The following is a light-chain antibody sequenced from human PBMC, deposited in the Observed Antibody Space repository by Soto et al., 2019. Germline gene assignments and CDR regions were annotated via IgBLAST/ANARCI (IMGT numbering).Light chain of an antibody. V-gene: IGKV3-15*01. CDR2: GAS. J-gene: IGKJ1*01. CDR3: QHSNNWPRT. Sequence: EIVMTQSPATLSMSPGERATLSCRASQSVSSNLAWYQQKPGQAPRLLIYGASTRATGIPARFSGSGSGTEFTLTISSLQSEDFAVYYCQHSNNWPRTFGQGTKVEIK. CDR1: QSVSSN.